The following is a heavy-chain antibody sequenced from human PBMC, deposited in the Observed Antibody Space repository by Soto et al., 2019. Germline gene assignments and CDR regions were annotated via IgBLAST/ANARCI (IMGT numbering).Heavy chain of an antibody. CDR3: ARDGIGGTVFRGYLDY. CDR1: GGIFHGYG. CDR2: IRFDGSNE. V-gene: IGHV3-33*01. D-gene: IGHD1-7*01. J-gene: IGHJ4*02. Sequence: QEQLVESGGGVVQPGTSLRLSCAVPGGIFHGYGMHWVRQAPGKGLEWVAIIRFDGSNEEYADSVKGRFTISRDNSKNTLYLQMNTLGAGDTAVYYCARDGIGGTVFRGYLDYWGRGTVVTVSS.